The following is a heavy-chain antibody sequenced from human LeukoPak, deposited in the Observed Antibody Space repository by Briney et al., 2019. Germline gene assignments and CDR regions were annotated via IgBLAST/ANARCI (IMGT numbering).Heavy chain of an antibody. Sequence: GGSLRLSCAASGFTFSSYSMNWVRQAPGKGLEWVSAISSRSSYIYYADSVNGLFTISRDNAKNSLYLQMNSLRAEDTAVYYCARVGREYSSSWLLYFDYWGQGTLVTVSS. D-gene: IGHD6-13*01. J-gene: IGHJ4*02. CDR1: GFTFSSYS. CDR2: ISSRSSYI. V-gene: IGHV3-21*01. CDR3: ARVGREYSSSWLLYFDY.